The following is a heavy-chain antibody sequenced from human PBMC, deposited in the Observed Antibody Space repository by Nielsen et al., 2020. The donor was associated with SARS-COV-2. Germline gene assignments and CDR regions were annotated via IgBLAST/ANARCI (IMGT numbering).Heavy chain of an antibody. CDR2: VYYSGST. CDR1: GGSINNYY. D-gene: IGHD2-15*01. CDR3: ASGRYCSGGSCYSTGRYYGMDV. V-gene: IGHV4-59*12. Sequence: GSLRLSCTVSGGSINNYYWSWIRQPPVKALEWIGYVYYSGSTNYSPSLKSRVTISVDTSKNQFSLKLSSVTAADTAVYYCASGRYCSGGSCYSTGRYYGMDVWGQGTTVTVSS. J-gene: IGHJ6*02.